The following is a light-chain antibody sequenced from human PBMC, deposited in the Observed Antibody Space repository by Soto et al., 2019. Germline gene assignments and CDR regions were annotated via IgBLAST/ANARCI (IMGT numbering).Light chain of an antibody. CDR1: QNIISN. V-gene: IGKV3-20*01. Sequence: EIVMTQSPATRSLSPGERATLSCRASQNIISNLAWYQQKPGQAPRLLIYGASGRATGIPDRFSGSGSGPDFTLTISRLAPEDFAVDVCQHYGSSRTFGQGTKVDIK. J-gene: IGKJ1*01. CDR3: QHYGSSRT. CDR2: GAS.